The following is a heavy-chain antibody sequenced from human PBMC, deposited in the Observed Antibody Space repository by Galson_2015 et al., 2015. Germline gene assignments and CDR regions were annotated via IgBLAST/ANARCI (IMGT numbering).Heavy chain of an antibody. CDR2: ITGSSSNI. Sequence: SLRLSCAASGFTFSSYRMNWVRQAPGKGLEWVSSITGSSSNIYCADSVKGRFTISRDNAKNSLSLQMNSLRAEDTAVYYCARDDCSGGGCYSDIDYWGQGTPVTVSS. V-gene: IGHV3-21*01. J-gene: IGHJ4*02. CDR1: GFTFSSYR. D-gene: IGHD2-15*01. CDR3: ARDDCSGGGCYSDIDY.